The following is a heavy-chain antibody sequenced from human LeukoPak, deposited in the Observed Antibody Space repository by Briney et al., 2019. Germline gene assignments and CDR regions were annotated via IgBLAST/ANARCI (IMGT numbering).Heavy chain of an antibody. Sequence: SETLSLTCTVSGGSISSSSYYWGWIRQPPGKGLEWIGSIYYSGSTYYNPPLKSRVTISVDTSKNQFSLKLSSVTAADTAVYYCAREYPDDLETVGYCSGGSFTKVPCYYGMDVWGQGTTVTVSS. CDR3: AREYPDDLETVGYCSGGSFTKVPCYYGMDV. D-gene: IGHD2-15*01. CDR1: GGSISSSSYY. J-gene: IGHJ6*02. V-gene: IGHV4-39*07. CDR2: IYYSGST.